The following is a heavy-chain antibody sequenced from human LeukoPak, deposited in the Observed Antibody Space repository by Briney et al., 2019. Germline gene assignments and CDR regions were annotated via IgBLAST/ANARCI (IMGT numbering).Heavy chain of an antibody. D-gene: IGHD4-17*01. CDR1: GFTFSNFG. V-gene: IGHV3-30*18. Sequence: GGSLRLSCVASGFTFSNFGMHWVRQAPGRGLAWVAVISYDGVNKFYADSVKGRFTISRDNSKSTLYLQMNSLRAEDTAVYYCAKSLDYGPEQNGHFGILDYWGQGSLVTVSS. CDR2: ISYDGVNK. CDR3: AKSLDYGPEQNGHFGILDY. J-gene: IGHJ4*02.